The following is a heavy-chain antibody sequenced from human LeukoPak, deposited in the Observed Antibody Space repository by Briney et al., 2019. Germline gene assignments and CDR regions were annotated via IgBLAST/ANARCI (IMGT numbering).Heavy chain of an antibody. CDR1: GYSISSGYY. V-gene: IGHV4-38-2*02. CDR2: IYHSGST. Sequence: SETLSLTCTVSGYSISSGYYWGWIRQPPGKGLEWIGSIYHSGSTYYNPSLKSRVTISVDTSKNQFSLKLSSVTAADTAVYYCARNVELWSLAGYYYYYYYMDVWGKGTTVTVSS. D-gene: IGHD5-18*01. CDR3: ARNVELWSLAGYYYYYYYMDV. J-gene: IGHJ6*03.